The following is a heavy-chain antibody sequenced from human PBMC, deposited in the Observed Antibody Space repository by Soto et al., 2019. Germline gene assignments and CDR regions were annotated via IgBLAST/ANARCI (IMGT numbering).Heavy chain of an antibody. V-gene: IGHV5-51*01. CDR2: IYPGDSDT. CDR3: AKDSMIVVVIMGAFDI. J-gene: IGHJ3*02. D-gene: IGHD3-22*01. Sequence: PGESLKFSCKGSGYSFTTYWIGRVRQMSWKGLEWMGSIYPGDSDTRYRPSFQGQVTISADKSISTAYLQMNSLRAEDTAVYYCAKDSMIVVVIMGAFDIWAQGTMVTVSS. CDR1: GYSFTTYW.